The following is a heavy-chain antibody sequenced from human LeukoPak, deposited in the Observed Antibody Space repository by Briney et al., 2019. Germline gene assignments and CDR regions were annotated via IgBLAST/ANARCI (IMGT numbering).Heavy chain of an antibody. Sequence: TGGSLRLSCAASGFTLSSDAMNWVRRAPGKGLEWVSSSGDGRNIQYADSVKGRFTVSRDNSKNTLYLQMNSLRADDTAVYYCAKGLGSGWYLFEYWGQGTLVTVSS. D-gene: IGHD6-19*01. CDR1: GFTLSSDA. CDR3: AKGLGSGWYLFEY. V-gene: IGHV3-23*01. CDR2: SGDGRNI. J-gene: IGHJ4*02.